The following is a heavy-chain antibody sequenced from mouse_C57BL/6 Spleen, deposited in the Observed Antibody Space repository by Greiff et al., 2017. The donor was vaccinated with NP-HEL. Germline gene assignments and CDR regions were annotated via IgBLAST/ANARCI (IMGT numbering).Heavy chain of an antibody. CDR1: GFTFSSYG. J-gene: IGHJ2*01. CDR3: ARNCDLDY. D-gene: IGHD4-1*01. V-gene: IGHV5-6*01. Sequence: VQLMESGGDLVKPGGSLKLSCAASGFTFSSYGMSWVRQTPDKRLEWVATISSGGSYTYYPDNVKGRFTISRDTATNTLYLQLSSLKSEDTAMYYCARNCDLDYWGQGTTLTVSS. CDR2: ISSGGSYT.